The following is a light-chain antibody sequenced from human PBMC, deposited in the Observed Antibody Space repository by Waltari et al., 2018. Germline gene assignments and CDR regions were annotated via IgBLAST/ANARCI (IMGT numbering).Light chain of an antibody. CDR3: SSYTSSFTEV. V-gene: IGLV2-14*03. CDR1: TSDVGGYNH. J-gene: IGLJ3*02. Sequence: QSALTQPASVSGSPGPSITISCTGTTSDVGGYNHVPWYQQHPGKAPKLMIYDVSNRPSGVSNRFSGSKSGNTASLTISGLQAEDEADYYCSSYTSSFTEVFGGGTKLTVL. CDR2: DVS.